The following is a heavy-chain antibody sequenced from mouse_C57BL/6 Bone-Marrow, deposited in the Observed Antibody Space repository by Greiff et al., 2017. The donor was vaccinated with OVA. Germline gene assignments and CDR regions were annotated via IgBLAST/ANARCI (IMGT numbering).Heavy chain of an antibody. J-gene: IGHJ1*03. V-gene: IGHV14-4*01. CDR1: GFNIKDDY. CDR2: IDPENGDT. D-gene: IGHD4-1*02. Sequence: VQLKQSGAELVRPGASVKLSCTASGFNIKDDYMHWVKQRPEQGLEWIGWIDPENGDTEYASKFQGKATLTADTSSNTASLQLSSLTSEDTAVDYCTPTGTDWYFEVWGTGTTVTVSS. CDR3: TPTGTDWYFEV.